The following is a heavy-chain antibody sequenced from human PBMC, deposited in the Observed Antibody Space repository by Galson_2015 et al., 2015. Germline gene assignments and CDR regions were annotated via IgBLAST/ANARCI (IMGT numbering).Heavy chain of an antibody. CDR1: EFTFSSYY. V-gene: IGHV3-21*01. Sequence: SLRLSCAASEFTFSSYYMSWVRQAPGKGLEWVSSISSTSTYIYYADSVKGQFTISRDNAKNLLYLQMNSLGAEDTAVYYCARQILDYDFWSGYYPTNFDYWGQGTLVTVSS. CDR3: ARQILDYDFWSGYYPTNFDY. CDR2: ISSTSTYI. D-gene: IGHD3-3*01. J-gene: IGHJ4*02.